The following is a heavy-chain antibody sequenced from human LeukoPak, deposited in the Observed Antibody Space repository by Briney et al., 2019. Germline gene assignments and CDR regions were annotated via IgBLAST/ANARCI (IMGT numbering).Heavy chain of an antibody. J-gene: IGHJ4*02. CDR3: AREGYYYDSSGYPRLDY. V-gene: IGHV1-69*04. CDR2: IIPILGIA. D-gene: IGHD3-22*01. Sequence: SVKVSCKASGGTFSSYTISWVRQAPGQGLEWMGRIIPILGIANYAQKFQGRVTITADKSTSTAYMELSSLRSEDTAVYYCAREGYYYDSSGYPRLDYGGQGTLVTVSS. CDR1: GGTFSSYT.